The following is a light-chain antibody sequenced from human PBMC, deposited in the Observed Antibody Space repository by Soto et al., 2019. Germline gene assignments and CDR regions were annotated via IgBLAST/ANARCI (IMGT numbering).Light chain of an antibody. CDR3: QKYDSVPWT. Sequence: DIQMTQSPSSLSASVGDRITITCRASQGISNYLAWYQQKPGKVPKLLIYAAFTLQSGFPSRFSGSGSGTDFTLTISSLQPEDVATYYCQKYDSVPWTFGQGTKVEIK. J-gene: IGKJ1*01. CDR1: QGISNY. V-gene: IGKV1-27*01. CDR2: AAF.